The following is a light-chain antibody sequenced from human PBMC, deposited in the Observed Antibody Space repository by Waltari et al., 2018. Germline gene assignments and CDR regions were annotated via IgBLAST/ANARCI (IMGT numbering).Light chain of an antibody. CDR3: GGWDDTLTGPYV. CDR2: NNN. Sequence: QPALTQPPSVSGTPGQTVTIPCSGSSSNIGRNTVNWYQVLPGSAPRLVIHNNNQRPSDVPARFSGSKSGTSASLAISGLQSEDEADYYCGGWDDTLTGPYVFGSGTKVIVL. V-gene: IGLV1-44*01. CDR1: SSNIGRNT. J-gene: IGLJ1*01.